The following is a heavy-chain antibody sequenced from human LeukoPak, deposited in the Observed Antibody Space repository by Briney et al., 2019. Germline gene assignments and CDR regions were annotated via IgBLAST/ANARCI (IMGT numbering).Heavy chain of an antibody. Sequence: SETLSLTCTVSGGSVSSASNYWSRIRQPPWKGLEWIGYMYYSGSTSYNPSLKSRVTISADTSKNQFSLKLSSVTAADTAVYYCARDPGYCSGGSCGNFDYWGQGTLVTVSS. D-gene: IGHD2-15*01. J-gene: IGHJ4*02. CDR3: ARDPGYCSGGSCGNFDY. CDR1: GGSVSSASNY. CDR2: MYYSGST. V-gene: IGHV4-61*01.